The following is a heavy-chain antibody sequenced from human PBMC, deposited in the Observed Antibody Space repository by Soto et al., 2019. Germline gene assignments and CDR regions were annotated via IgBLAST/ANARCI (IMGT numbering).Heavy chain of an antibody. CDR2: ISGSGGST. CDR1: GFTFSSYA. CDR3: AKGPLWFGEFYFDY. J-gene: IGHJ4*02. Sequence: GGSLRLSCAASGFTFSSYAMIWVRQAPGKGLEWVSAISGSGGSTYYADSVKGRFTISRDNSKNTLYLQMNSLRAEDTAVYYCAKGPLWFGEFYFDYWGQGTLVTVSS. D-gene: IGHD3-10*01. V-gene: IGHV3-23*01.